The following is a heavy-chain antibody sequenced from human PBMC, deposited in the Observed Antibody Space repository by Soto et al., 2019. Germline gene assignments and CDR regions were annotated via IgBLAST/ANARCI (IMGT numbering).Heavy chain of an antibody. V-gene: IGHV3-30*02. Sequence: PGGSLRLSCAASGFPFSRYSMNWVRPAPGKGLEWVSDISNNSSNKYYADSVKGRFTISRDNSKNTLYLQMNSLRAEDTAVYYCAKDQWRFGELLADYWGQGTLVTVSS. CDR3: AKDQWRFGELLADY. D-gene: IGHD3-10*01. J-gene: IGHJ4*02. CDR2: ISNNSSNK. CDR1: GFPFSRYS.